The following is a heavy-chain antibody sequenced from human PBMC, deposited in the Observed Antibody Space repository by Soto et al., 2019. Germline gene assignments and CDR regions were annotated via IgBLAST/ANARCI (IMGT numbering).Heavy chain of an antibody. Sequence: GGSLRLSCAASGFSFSSFAMNWVRQAPGKGLEWVSIISGSADSTFYADSVKGRFTISRDNSKSTLYLQINSLRAEDTAVYYCARSYYFDYWGRGTLVTVSS. V-gene: IGHV3-23*01. CDR1: GFSFSSFA. J-gene: IGHJ4*02. CDR2: ISGSADST. CDR3: ARSYYFDY.